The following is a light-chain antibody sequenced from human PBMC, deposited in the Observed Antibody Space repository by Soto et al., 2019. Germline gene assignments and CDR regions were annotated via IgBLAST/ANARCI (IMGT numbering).Light chain of an antibody. V-gene: IGKV3-15*01. CDR1: QSVSSN. Sequence: DIVMTQSPATLSLSPGERATLSCGASQSVSSNLAWYQQKPGQAPRLLIYEASTRVIGIPARFSGSGSGTEFTLTISSLQSDDFALYYCQQYNRWPLTFGQGTKVDIK. J-gene: IGKJ1*01. CDR2: EAS. CDR3: QQYNRWPLT.